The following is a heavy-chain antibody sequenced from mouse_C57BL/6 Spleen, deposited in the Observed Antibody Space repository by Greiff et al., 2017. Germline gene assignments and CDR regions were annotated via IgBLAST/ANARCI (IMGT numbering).Heavy chain of an antibody. CDR3: ARAQLGRGAWFAY. Sequence: EVQGVESGGGLVQPGGSLSLSCAASGFTFTDYYMSWVRQPPGKALEWLGFIRNKANGYTTEYSASVKGRFTISRDNSQSILYLQMNALRAEDSATYYCARAQLGRGAWFAYWGQGTLVTVSA. CDR2: IRNKANGYTT. D-gene: IGHD4-1*02. CDR1: GFTFTDYY. J-gene: IGHJ3*01. V-gene: IGHV7-3*01.